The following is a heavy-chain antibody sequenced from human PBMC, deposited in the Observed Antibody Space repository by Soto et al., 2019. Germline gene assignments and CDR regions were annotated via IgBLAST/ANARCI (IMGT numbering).Heavy chain of an antibody. Sequence: SETLSLTCTVSGGSISSYYWSWIRQPPGKGLEWIGYIYYSGSTNYNPSLKSRVTISVDTSKNQFSLKLSSVTAADTAVYYCARGYDFWSGYPTPGYYYYGMDVWGQGTTVTVSS. J-gene: IGHJ6*02. D-gene: IGHD3-3*01. CDR3: ARGYDFWSGYPTPGYYYYGMDV. CDR1: GGSISSYY. V-gene: IGHV4-59*01. CDR2: IYYSGST.